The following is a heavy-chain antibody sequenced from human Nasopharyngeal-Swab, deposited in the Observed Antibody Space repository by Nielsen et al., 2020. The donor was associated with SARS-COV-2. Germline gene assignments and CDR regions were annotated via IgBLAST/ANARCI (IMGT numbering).Heavy chain of an antibody. CDR1: GFTFSGSA. Sequence: GESLKISCAASGFTFSGSAMHWVRQASGKGLEWVGRIRSKANSYATAYAASVKGRFTISRDDSKNTAYLQMNSLKNEDTAVYYCTPGRATGYWGQGTLVTVSS. CDR2: IRSKANSYAT. V-gene: IGHV3-73*01. CDR3: TPGRATGY. D-gene: IGHD5-12*01. J-gene: IGHJ4*02.